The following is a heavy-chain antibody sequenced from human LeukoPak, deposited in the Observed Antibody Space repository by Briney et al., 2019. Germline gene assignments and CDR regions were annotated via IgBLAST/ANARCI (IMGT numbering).Heavy chain of an antibody. D-gene: IGHD3-10*01. Sequence: HPGGSLRLSCAASGFTFSNYAMSWVRQTPGKGLEWVSGVSGSGGSTYYADSVKGRFTVSRDNSKNTLYLQMNSLRAEDTAVYYCAKDSGKANYYGSGSLYYFDYWGQGTLVTVSS. J-gene: IGHJ4*02. CDR2: VSGSGGST. CDR1: GFTFSNYA. V-gene: IGHV3-23*01. CDR3: AKDSGKANYYGSGSLYYFDY.